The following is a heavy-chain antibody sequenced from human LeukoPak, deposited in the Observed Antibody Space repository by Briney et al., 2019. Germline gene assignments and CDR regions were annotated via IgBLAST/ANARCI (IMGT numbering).Heavy chain of an antibody. Sequence: PSETLSLTCTVSGGSIGTYYWSWIRQSPGKGLEWIGYIYVTGTRYNPYLQSRVTISIDRSRNQFFLKMSSVTAADTAVYYCARHIGGGIEDMDVWGKGTKVIVSS. CDR2: IYVTGT. J-gene: IGHJ6*03. CDR1: GGSIGTYY. CDR3: ARHIGGGIEDMDV. V-gene: IGHV4-59*08. D-gene: IGHD3-16*02.